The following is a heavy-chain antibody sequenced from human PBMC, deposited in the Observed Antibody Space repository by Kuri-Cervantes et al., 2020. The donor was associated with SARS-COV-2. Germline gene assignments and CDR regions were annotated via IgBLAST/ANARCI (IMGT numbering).Heavy chain of an antibody. CDR2: INHSGST. CDR3: ARVLLGDIVVVPAAAEYYGMDV. Sequence: SETLSLTCTVSSGSFSGYYWSWIRQPPGKGLEWIGEINHSGSTDYNPSLKSRVTISVDTSKNQFSPKLSSVTAADTAVYYCARVLLGDIVVVPAAAEYYGMDVWGQGTTVTVSS. CDR1: SGSFSGYY. V-gene: IGHV4-34*01. J-gene: IGHJ6*02. D-gene: IGHD2-2*01.